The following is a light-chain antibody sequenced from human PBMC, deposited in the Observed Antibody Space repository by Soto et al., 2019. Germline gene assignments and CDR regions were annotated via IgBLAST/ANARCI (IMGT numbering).Light chain of an antibody. J-gene: IGLJ2*01. CDR2: NTN. CDR3: LLYYSGHVRL. Sequence: QAVVSQEPSLTVSPGGTATLTCASSTGAVTSDYFPNWIQQKPGQTPRSLIYNTNNKYSWTPARFSGYLLGGKAALTLSDVQPEDEADYYCLLYYSGHVRLFGGGTKLTVL. V-gene: IGLV7-43*01. CDR1: TGAVTSDYF.